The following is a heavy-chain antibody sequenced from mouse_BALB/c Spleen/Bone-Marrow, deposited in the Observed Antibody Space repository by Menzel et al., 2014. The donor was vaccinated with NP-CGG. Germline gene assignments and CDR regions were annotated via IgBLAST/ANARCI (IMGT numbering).Heavy chain of an antibody. J-gene: IGHJ2*02. V-gene: IGHV1-22*01. Sequence: EVKLMESGPGLVKPGSSVKMSCKTSGYSFTDYTIHWVKQSHGKSLEWIGRFNPNNGGTNYNQKFKDKATLTVDKSSRTAYMEFRSLTFEDSAVYYCARAGWYDYWGRGTSLTVSS. CDR3: ARAGWYDY. CDR2: FNPNNGGT. CDR1: GYSFTDYT. D-gene: IGHD1-1*02.